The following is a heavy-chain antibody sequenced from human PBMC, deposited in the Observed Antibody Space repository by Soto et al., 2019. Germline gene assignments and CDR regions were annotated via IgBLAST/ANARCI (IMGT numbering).Heavy chain of an antibody. Sequence: ASVEVSCKASGYTLTSYDINWVRQAPGQGLEWVGWINPTSEYTAHAQKFQGRVTLTREISTATAYMELSSLTSEDTAVYFCDRKAHPGYSSDWGPGTQVTVSS. V-gene: IGHV1-8*01. CDR2: INPTSEYT. CDR3: DRKAHPGYSSD. J-gene: IGHJ1*01. D-gene: IGHD2-15*01. CDR1: GYTLTSYD.